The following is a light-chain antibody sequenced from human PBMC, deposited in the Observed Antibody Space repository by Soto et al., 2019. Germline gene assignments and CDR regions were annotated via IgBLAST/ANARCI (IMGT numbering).Light chain of an antibody. Sequence: QSALTQPASVYGSPGQSITISCTGTSSDVGGYNYVSWYQQHPGKAPKLMIYDVSNRPSGVSNRFSGSKSGNTASLTISGLQAEDEADYYCSSYTSSSTLLFGTGTKVTV. CDR3: SSYTSSSTLL. CDR2: DVS. CDR1: SSDVGGYNY. J-gene: IGLJ1*01. V-gene: IGLV2-14*01.